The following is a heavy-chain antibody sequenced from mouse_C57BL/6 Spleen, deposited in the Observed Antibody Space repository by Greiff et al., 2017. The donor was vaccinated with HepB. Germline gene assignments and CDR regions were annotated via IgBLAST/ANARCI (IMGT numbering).Heavy chain of an antibody. V-gene: IGHV1-22*01. Sequence: EVMLVESGPELVKPGASVKMSCKASGYTFTDYNMHWVKQSHGKSLEWIGYINPNNGGTSYNQKFKGKATLTVNKSSSTAYMELRSLTSEDSAVYYCAKDHYYAMDYWGQGTSVTVSS. CDR2: INPNNGGT. J-gene: IGHJ4*01. CDR3: AKDHYYAMDY. CDR1: GYTFTDYN.